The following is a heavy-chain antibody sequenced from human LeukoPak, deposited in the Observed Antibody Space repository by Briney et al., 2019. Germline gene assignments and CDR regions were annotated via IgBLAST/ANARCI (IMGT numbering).Heavy chain of an antibody. CDR3: TLIQGWGSGSYYRDF. J-gene: IGHJ4*02. V-gene: IGHV3-15*01. D-gene: IGHD3-10*01. CDR1: GFSISNDW. CDR2: VKSRSAGETT. Sequence: PGGSLRLSCAASGFSISNDWMSWVRQAPGKGLEWVARVKSRSAGETTDYAAPVKGRFTISRDDSKNTLYLQMNSLKTEDTAVNYCTLIQGWGSGSYYRDFWGQGTLVTVSS.